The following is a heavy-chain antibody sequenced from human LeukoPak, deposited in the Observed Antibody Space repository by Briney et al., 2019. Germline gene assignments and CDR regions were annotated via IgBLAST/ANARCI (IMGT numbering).Heavy chain of an antibody. CDR3: AIRVTGFDY. D-gene: IGHD5-18*01. CDR1: GGSFSGYY. Sequence: SETLSLTCAVYGGSFSGYYWSWIRQPPGKGLEWIGEINHSGSTNYNPSLKSRVTISVDTSKNQFSLKLSSVTAADTAVYYCAIRVTGFDYWGQGTLVTVSS. CDR2: INHSGST. J-gene: IGHJ4*02. V-gene: IGHV4-34*01.